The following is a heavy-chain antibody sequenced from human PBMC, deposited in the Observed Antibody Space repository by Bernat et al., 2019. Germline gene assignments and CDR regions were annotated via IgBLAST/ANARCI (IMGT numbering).Heavy chain of an antibody. V-gene: IGHV4-59*11. CDR1: GGSISSHY. CDR3: ARGGSWSDS. J-gene: IGHJ5*01. Sequence: QVQLQESGPGLVKPSETLSLTCTVSGGSISSHYWSWIRQPPGKGLEWIGYIYYTGSTNYNPSLKSRVTISVDTSKNQFSLKLTSVTAVDTDMYYCARGGSWSDSWGQGTLVTVSS. CDR2: IYYTGST. D-gene: IGHD3-16*01.